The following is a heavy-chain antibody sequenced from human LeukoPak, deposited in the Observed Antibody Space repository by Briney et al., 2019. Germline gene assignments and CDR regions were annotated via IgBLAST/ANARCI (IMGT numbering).Heavy chain of an antibody. Sequence: ASVKVSCKASGYTFTGYYMHWVRQAPGQALEGMGWINPNSGGTNYAQKFQGRVTMTRDTSISTAYMELSRLRSDDTAVYYCASCSGGSCYSPFDYWGQGTLVTVSS. CDR1: GYTFTGYY. V-gene: IGHV1-2*02. CDR3: ASCSGGSCYSPFDY. J-gene: IGHJ4*02. CDR2: INPNSGGT. D-gene: IGHD2-15*01.